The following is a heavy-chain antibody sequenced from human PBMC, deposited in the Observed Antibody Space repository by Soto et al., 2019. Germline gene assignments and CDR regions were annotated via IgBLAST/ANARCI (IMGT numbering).Heavy chain of an antibody. J-gene: IGHJ6*02. CDR2: MNPNSGNT. Sequence: GASVKVSCKASGYTFTRYHINWVRQATGQGLEWMGWMNPNSGNTGYAQKFQGRVTMTRNTSISTAYMELSSLRSEDTAVYYCATSLNYYYGMDVWGQGTTVTVSS. CDR1: GYTFTRYH. V-gene: IGHV1-8*01. CDR3: ATSLNYYYGMDV.